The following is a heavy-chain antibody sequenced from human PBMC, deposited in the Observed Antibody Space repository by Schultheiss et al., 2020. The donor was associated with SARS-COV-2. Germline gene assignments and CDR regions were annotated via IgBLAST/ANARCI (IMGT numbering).Heavy chain of an antibody. D-gene: IGHD3-3*01. J-gene: IGHJ6*02. CDR3: AELRFLEWLSDNYYYGMDV. Sequence: ASVKVSCKASGYTFTGYYMHWVRQAPGQGLEWMGWINPNSGGTNYAQKFQGRVTMTRDTSISTAYMELSRLRSDDTAVYYCAELRFLEWLSDNYYYGMDVWGQGTTVTVSS. CDR1: GYTFTGYY. CDR2: INPNSGGT. V-gene: IGHV1-2*02.